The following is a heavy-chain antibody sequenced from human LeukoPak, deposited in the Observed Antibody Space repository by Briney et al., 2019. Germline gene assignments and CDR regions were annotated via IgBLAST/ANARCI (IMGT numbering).Heavy chain of an antibody. Sequence: GGSLRLSCAASGFTFSSYSMNWVRQAPGKGLEWVSCISSSSSCIYYADSVKGRFTISRDNAKNSLYLQMNSLRAEDTAVYYCARDLANDDAFDIWGQGTMVTVSS. D-gene: IGHD2-21*01. CDR2: ISSSSSCI. CDR3: ARDLANDDAFDI. V-gene: IGHV3-21*01. J-gene: IGHJ3*02. CDR1: GFTFSSYS.